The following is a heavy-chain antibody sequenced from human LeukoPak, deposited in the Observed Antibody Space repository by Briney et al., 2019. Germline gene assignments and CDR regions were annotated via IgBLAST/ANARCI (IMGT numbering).Heavy chain of an antibody. CDR3: AREGRPNAFDI. Sequence: GGSLRLSCAASGFTFSSFWMSWVRQAPGKGLEWVANIYQDGSDKYYVDSVKGRFTISRDNAKNSLYLQMNSLRAEDTAVYYCAREGRPNAFDIWGQGTMVTVSS. J-gene: IGHJ3*02. CDR1: GFTFSSFW. CDR2: IYQDGSDK. V-gene: IGHV3-7*01.